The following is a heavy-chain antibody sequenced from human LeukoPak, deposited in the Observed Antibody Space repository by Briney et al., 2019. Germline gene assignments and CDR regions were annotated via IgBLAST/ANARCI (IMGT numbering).Heavy chain of an antibody. D-gene: IGHD3-10*01. CDR3: ARDRKRFWDMVRGVIITNHYYYYYGMDV. CDR1: GFTFSSYS. CDR2: ISSSSSYI. J-gene: IGHJ6*02. Sequence: PGGSLRLSCAASGFTFSSYSMNWVRQAPGKGLEWVSSISSSSSYIYYADSVKGRFTISRDNAKNSLYLQMNSLRAEDTAVYYCARDRKRFWDMVRGVIITNHYYYYYGMDVWGQGTTVTVSS. V-gene: IGHV3-21*01.